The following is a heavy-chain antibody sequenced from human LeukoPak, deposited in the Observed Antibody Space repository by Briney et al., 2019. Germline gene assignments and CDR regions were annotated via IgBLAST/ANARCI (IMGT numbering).Heavy chain of an antibody. D-gene: IGHD1-26*01. Sequence: GGSLRLSCAASGFTFSPYWMHWVRQAPGKGPVWVSRINNDGSSTWYAESVKGRFTISRDNARNTLSLQMHSLRAEDTALYYCARDQDGVGATIDLWGQGTLVTVSP. V-gene: IGHV3-74*01. CDR3: ARDQDGVGATIDL. CDR2: INNDGSST. J-gene: IGHJ5*02. CDR1: GFTFSPYW.